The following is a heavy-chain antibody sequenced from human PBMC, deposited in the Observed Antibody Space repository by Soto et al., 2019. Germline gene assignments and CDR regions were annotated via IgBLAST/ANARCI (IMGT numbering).Heavy chain of an antibody. J-gene: IGHJ4*01. CDR3: AILVGTGGCDALFDY. V-gene: IGHV1-69*13. Sequence: GASVKVSCKASGGTFSSYAISWVRQAPGQGLEWMGGIIPIFGTANYAQKFQGRVTITADESTSTAYMELSSLRSEDTAVYYCAILVGTGGCDALFDYWAHGRLVTVST. CDR2: IIPIFGTA. CDR1: GGTFSSYA. D-gene: IGHD2-8*02.